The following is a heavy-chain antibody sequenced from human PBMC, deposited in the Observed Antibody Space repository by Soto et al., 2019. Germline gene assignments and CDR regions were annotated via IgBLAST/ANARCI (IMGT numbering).Heavy chain of an antibody. CDR2: ISPMFGAA. CDR3: AREVQGHTPAFVY. Sequence: QVQLVQSGAEMKKPGSSVKVSCQSSGGTFNTYAMNWVRQAPGQGPEWMGDISPMFGAANYAPKFQGRVTITADDTTGTSYMQLSSLTSEDTALYFCAREVQGHTPAFVYWGQGTLVTVSS. J-gene: IGHJ4*02. CDR1: GGTFNTYA. V-gene: IGHV1-69*19.